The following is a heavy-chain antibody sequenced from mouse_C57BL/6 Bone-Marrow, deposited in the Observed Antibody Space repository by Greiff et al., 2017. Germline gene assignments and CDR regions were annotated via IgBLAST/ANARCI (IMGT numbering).Heavy chain of an antibody. D-gene: IGHD1-2*01. CDR2: IWSGGST. CDR3: ARNWKGNFHFDY. J-gene: IGHJ2*01. Sequence: VQGVESGPGLVQPSQSLSITCTVSGFSLTSYGVHWVRQSPGKGLEWLGVIWSGGSTDYNAAFISRLSISKDNSKSQVFFKMNSLQADDTAIDYCARNWKGNFHFDYWGQGTTLTVSS. CDR1: GFSLTSYG. V-gene: IGHV2-2*01.